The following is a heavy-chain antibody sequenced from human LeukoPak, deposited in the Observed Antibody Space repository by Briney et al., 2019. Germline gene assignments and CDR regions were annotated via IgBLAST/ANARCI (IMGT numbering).Heavy chain of an antibody. CDR1: GFTFSTYW. J-gene: IGHJ6*02. Sequence: GGSLRLSCAASGFTFSTYWMHWVRQAPGKGLVWLSRTSNDGSSTTYADSVKGRFTISRDNTKNTLYVQMDSPRPEGTAVYYCARGIWRSYGLDVWGQGTTVTVSS. V-gene: IGHV3-74*01. CDR2: TSNDGSST. CDR3: ARGIWRSYGLDV.